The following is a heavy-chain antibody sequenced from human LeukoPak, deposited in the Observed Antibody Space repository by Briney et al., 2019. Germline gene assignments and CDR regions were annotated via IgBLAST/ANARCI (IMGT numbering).Heavy chain of an antibody. CDR2: INAGNGNT. Sequence: ASVKVSCKASGYTFTSYAMHWVRQAPGQRLEWMGWINAGNGNTKYSQKFQGRVTMTRDTSTSTVYMELSSLRSEDTAVYYCARGRPDPPTRGAPWPSTFDYWGQGTLVTVSS. CDR3: ARGRPDPPTRGAPWPSTFDY. D-gene: IGHD1-14*01. V-gene: IGHV1-3*01. CDR1: GYTFTSYA. J-gene: IGHJ4*02.